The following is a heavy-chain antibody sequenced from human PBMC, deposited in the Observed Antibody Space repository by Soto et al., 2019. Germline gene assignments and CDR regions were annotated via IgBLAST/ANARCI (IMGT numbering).Heavy chain of an antibody. D-gene: IGHD6-19*01. CDR3: ARGGGSIAVAGLIDY. CDR2: IYYSGST. J-gene: IGHJ4*02. CDR1: GGSVSSGSYY. V-gene: IGHV4-61*01. Sequence: QVQLQESGPGLVKPSETLSLTCTVSGGSVSSGSYYWSWIRQPPGKGLEWIGYIYYSGSTNYNPSLRSRVPISVDTSKNQFPLKLSSVTAADTAVYYCARGGGSIAVAGLIDYWGQGTLVTVSS.